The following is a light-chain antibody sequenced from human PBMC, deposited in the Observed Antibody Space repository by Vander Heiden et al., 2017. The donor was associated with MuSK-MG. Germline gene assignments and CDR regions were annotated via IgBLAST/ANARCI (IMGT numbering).Light chain of an antibody. CDR3: QQYSSAPYT. J-gene: IGKJ2*01. CDR2: WAS. Sequence: ILLTQSPGKRAVSGGGMDTINCKSSPSVLYSSKNKNYLAWYQQKPGQPPKLLIYWASTRESGVPGRLRGRGSGRDLTLDMSSLHAEDVAVYYCQQYSSAPYTFGPETKLKIK. CDR1: PSVLYSSKNKNY. V-gene: IGKV4-1*01.